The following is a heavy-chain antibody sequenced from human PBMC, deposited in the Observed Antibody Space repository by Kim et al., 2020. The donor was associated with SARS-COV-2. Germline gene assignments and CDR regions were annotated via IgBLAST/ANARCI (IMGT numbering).Heavy chain of an antibody. J-gene: IGHJ6*02. D-gene: IGHD3-10*01. CDR3: ARDGALGATMFQEIIHSHFHGLAV. CDR1: GGTINSDA. Sequence: SVKVSCKASGGTINSDAISWVRQAPGQGLEWMGGIIPMFGIPNYAHKFQGRVTIFADQSTNTVYLELNSLTSDDTAAYYCARDGALGATMFQEIIHSHFHGLAVWGPGTTVTVSS. CDR2: IIPMFGIP. V-gene: IGHV1-69*10.